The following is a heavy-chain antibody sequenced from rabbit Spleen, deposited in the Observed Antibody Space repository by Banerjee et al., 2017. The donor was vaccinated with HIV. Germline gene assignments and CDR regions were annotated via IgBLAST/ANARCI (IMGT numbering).Heavy chain of an antibody. Sequence: QSLEESGGDLVKPGTSLTLTCTASGFSFSNTYYMCWVRQAPGKGLEWIGCIYLGSSDRTYYANWAKGRFTISKTSSTTVTLQMTSLTAADTATYFCARDAGTSFSTYGMDLWGPGTLVTVS. CDR2: IYLGSSDRT. V-gene: IGHV1S40*01. D-gene: IGHD8-1*01. CDR3: ARDAGTSFSTYGMDL. CDR1: GFSFSNTYY. J-gene: IGHJ6*01.